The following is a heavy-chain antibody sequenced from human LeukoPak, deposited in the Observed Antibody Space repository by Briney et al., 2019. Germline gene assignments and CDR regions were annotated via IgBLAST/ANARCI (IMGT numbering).Heavy chain of an antibody. D-gene: IGHD2-2*01. Sequence: ASVKVSCKASGYTFTSYGISWVRQAPGQGLEWMGWISAYNGNTNHAQKLQGRVTMTTDTSTSTAYMELRSLRSDDTAVYYCARDGHGDCSSTSCFYYYYYMDVWGKGTTVTVSS. CDR2: ISAYNGNT. CDR3: ARDGHGDCSSTSCFYYYYYMDV. CDR1: GYTFTSYG. V-gene: IGHV1-18*01. J-gene: IGHJ6*03.